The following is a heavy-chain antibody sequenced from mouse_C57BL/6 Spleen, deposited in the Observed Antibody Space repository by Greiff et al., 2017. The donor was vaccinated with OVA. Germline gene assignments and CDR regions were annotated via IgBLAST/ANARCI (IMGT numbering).Heavy chain of an antibody. D-gene: IGHD3-3*01. CDR3: AREGGDLNYFDY. Sequence: QVQLQQPGTALVKPGASVKLSCKASGYTFTSYWMHWVKQRPGQGLEWIGNINPSNGGTNYNEKFKSKATLTVDKSSSTAYMQLSSLTSEDSAVYYGAREGGDLNYFDYWGQGTTLTVSS. J-gene: IGHJ2*01. CDR1: GYTFTSYW. CDR2: INPSNGGT. V-gene: IGHV1-53*01.